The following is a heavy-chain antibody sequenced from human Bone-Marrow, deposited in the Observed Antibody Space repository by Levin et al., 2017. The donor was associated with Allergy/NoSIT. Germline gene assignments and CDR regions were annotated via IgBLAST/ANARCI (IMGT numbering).Heavy chain of an antibody. V-gene: IGHV3-48*03. Sequence: PGGSLRLSCAASGFNFRSYEMNWVRQAPGKGLEWISYISGTSKVIYYADSVRGRFTISRDNAKNSLYLQMDGLRVEDTAIYFCARIDSDQVRGIDYWGQGTLVTVSS. CDR1: GFNFRSYE. CDR3: ARIDSDQVRGIDY. D-gene: IGHD3-10*01. J-gene: IGHJ4*02. CDR2: ISGTSKVI.